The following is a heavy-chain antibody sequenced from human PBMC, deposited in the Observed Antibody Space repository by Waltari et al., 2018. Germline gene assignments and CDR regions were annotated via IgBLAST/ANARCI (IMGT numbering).Heavy chain of an antibody. CDR2: IYPGDSET. D-gene: IGHD3-22*01. CDR3: ARLPPYHDSKYFDY. V-gene: IGHV5-51*01. J-gene: IGHJ4*02. CDR1: GYSFTNYW. Sequence: ELQLVQSGAEVKKPGESLKISCKAFGYSFTNYWIAWVRQLPGKGLEWMGIIYPGDSETRYSPSFHSQVTISADKSISTAHLHWSSLKASDTAMYYCARLPPYHDSKYFDYWGQGTLVTVSS.